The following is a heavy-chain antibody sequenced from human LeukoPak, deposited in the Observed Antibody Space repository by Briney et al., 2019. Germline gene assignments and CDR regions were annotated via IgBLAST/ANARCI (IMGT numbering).Heavy chain of an antibody. V-gene: IGHV3-7*01. D-gene: IGHD1-26*01. CDR1: GFTFSSYA. CDR2: IQQDGSEI. J-gene: IGHJ4*02. Sequence: GGSLRLSCAASGFTFSSYAMSWVRQAPGKGLEWVANIQQDGSEIFYVDSVRGRFTISRDNAKNSLYLQMNTLRAEDTAVYYCARPSFVTGSYYPLWGQGTLVAVSS. CDR3: ARPSFVTGSYYPL.